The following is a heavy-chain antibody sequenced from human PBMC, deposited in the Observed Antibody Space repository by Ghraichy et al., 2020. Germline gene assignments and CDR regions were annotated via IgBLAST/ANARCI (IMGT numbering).Heavy chain of an antibody. Sequence: SGPTLVKPTQTLTLTCTFSGFSLSTSGVGVGWIRQPPGKALEWLALIYWNDDKRYSPSLESRLTITKDTSRNQVVLTMTNMDPVDTATYYCAHRLRGDCGSSGCQYYFDYWGQGPLVTVSS. CDR2: IYWNDDK. D-gene: IGHD2-2*01. V-gene: IGHV2-5*01. CDR3: AHRLRGDCGSSGCQYYFDY. CDR1: GFSLSTSGVG. J-gene: IGHJ4*02.